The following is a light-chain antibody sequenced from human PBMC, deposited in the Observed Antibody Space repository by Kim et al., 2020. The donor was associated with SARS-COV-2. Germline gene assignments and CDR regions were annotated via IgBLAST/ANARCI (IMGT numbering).Light chain of an antibody. CDR1: NLGNKY. V-gene: IGLV3-1*01. Sequence: VSPEQTASISCFGENLGNKYVCWYQQKPGQPPVLVMYEDSKRPSGIPERFSGSNSGNTATLTISGTQAGDEAEYHCQAWGSNINWVFGGGTQLTVL. J-gene: IGLJ3*02. CDR2: EDS. CDR3: QAWGSNINWV.